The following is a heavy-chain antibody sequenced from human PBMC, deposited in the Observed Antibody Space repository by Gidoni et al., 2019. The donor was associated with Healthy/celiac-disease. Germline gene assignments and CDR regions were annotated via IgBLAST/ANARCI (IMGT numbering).Heavy chain of an antibody. CDR2: IDWDDDK. CDR1: GFSLSTSGMC. V-gene: IGHV2-70*15. J-gene: IGHJ5*02. CDR3: ARISHGDYSNWFDP. Sequence: QVTLRESGPALVKPTQTLTLTCTFSGFSLSTSGMCVSWIRQPPGKALEWLARIDWDDDKYYSTSLKTRLTISKDTSKNQVVLTMTNMDPVDTATYYCARISHGDYSNWFDPWGQGTLVTVSS. D-gene: IGHD4-17*01.